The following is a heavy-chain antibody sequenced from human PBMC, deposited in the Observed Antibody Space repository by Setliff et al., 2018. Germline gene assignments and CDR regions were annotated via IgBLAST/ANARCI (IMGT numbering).Heavy chain of an antibody. J-gene: IGHJ4*02. CDR1: GYRFTTYW. Sequence: GETLKISCKGSGYRFTTYWIAWVRQKPGKGLEWMGIVYPGDSDTQYSPSFQGQVTFSSDKSINTAYLHLSSLKASDTAMYHCAREHVSGHSEYWGQGTLVTVSS. CDR3: AREHVSGHSEY. V-gene: IGHV5-51*01. D-gene: IGHD1-26*01. CDR2: VYPGDSDT.